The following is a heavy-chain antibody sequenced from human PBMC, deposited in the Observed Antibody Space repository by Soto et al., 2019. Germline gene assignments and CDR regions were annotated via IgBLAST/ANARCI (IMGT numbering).Heavy chain of an antibody. D-gene: IGHD1-7*01. CDR3: ARELAGTTFAFDI. J-gene: IGHJ3*02. CDR1: GYTFTGYY. Sequence: ASVKVSCKASGYTFTGYYMHWVRQAPGQGLEWMGWINPNSGGTNYAQKFQGWVTMTRDTSISTAYMELSRLRSDDTAVYYCARELAGTTFAFDIWGQGTMVNVSS. V-gene: IGHV1-2*04. CDR2: INPNSGGT.